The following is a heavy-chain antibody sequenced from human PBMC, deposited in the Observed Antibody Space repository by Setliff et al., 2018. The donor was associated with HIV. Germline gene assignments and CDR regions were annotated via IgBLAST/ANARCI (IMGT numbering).Heavy chain of an antibody. CDR2: INTNIGSP. Sequence: GASVKVSCKASGYTFNNYALYWVRQAPGQGFEWMGWINTNIGSPTYAQGFTRRFVFSLDPSVRTAYLQITGLKAEDTAVYYCARGGDRMQIWSRFPFDIWGQGTMVTVSS. J-gene: IGHJ3*02. CDR3: ARGGDRMQIWSRFPFDI. D-gene: IGHD3-10*01. V-gene: IGHV7-4-1*02. CDR1: GYTFNNYA.